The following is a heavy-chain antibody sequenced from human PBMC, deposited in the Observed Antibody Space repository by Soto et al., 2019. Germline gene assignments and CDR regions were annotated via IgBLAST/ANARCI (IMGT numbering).Heavy chain of an antibody. CDR3: ARDVRFLEWLFPPMDV. Sequence: GASVKVSCKASGYTFSRYGISWVRQAPGQGLEWMGWISAYNGNTNYAQKLQGRVTMTTDTSTSTAYMELRSLRSDDTAVYYCARDVRFLEWLFPPMDVWGQGTTVTVSS. V-gene: IGHV1-18*01. D-gene: IGHD3-3*01. CDR1: GYTFSRYG. CDR2: ISAYNGNT. J-gene: IGHJ6*02.